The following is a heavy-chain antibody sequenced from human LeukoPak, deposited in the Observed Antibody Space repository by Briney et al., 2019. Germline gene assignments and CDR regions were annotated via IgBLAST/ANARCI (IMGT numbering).Heavy chain of an antibody. J-gene: IGHJ4*02. CDR3: ARGGYYDSSGRNFDY. Sequence: GGSLRLSCAASGFTFSSSWMTWLRQTPGKGLEWVAKIKQDGSEKYYVDSVKDRFTISRDNAKNSLYLQMNSLRAEDTAVYYCARGGYYDSSGRNFDYWGQGTQVTVSS. CDR2: IKQDGSEK. V-gene: IGHV3-7*05. CDR1: GFTFSSSW. D-gene: IGHD3-22*01.